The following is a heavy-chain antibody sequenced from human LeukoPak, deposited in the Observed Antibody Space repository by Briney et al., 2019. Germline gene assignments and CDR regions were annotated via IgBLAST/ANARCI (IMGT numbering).Heavy chain of an antibody. J-gene: IGHJ4*02. CDR2: IKQDGSEK. CDR3: ASHDYGGNSVTRDY. Sequence: GGSLRLSCAASGFTFSSYWMSWVRQAPGKGLEWVANIKQDGSEKYYVDSVKGRFTISRDNAKNSLYLQMNSLRAEDTAVYYCASHDYGGNSVTRDYWGQGTLVTVSS. V-gene: IGHV3-7*01. D-gene: IGHD4-23*01. CDR1: GFTFSSYW.